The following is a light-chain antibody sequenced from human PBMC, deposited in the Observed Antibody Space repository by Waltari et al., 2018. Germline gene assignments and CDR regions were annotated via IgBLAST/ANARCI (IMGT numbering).Light chain of an antibody. CDR3: AAWDDSLRSVL. J-gene: IGLJ2*01. CDR1: NSNIGTNT. CDR2: ANN. V-gene: IGLV1-44*01. Sequence: QSVLTQPPSASGTPGQRVTFSCSGSNSNIGTNTVNWYQQLSGTAPKLLIYANNQRPSGVPDRFSGSTSDTSASLVISGLQSEDEADYYCAAWDDSLRSVLFGGGTKLTVL.